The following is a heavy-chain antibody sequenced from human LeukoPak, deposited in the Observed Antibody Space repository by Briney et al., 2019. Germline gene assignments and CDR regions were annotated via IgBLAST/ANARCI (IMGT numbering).Heavy chain of an antibody. CDR1: GGSFSGYY. CDR3: ARGRGYSPYNWFDP. CDR2: ISHSGST. V-gene: IGHV4-34*01. Sequence: PSETLSLTCAVYGGSFSGYYWSWIRQPPGKGLEWIGEISHSGSTNYNPSLKSRVTISVDTSKNQFSLKLSSVTAADTAVYYCARGRGYSPYNWFDPWGQGTLVTVSS. D-gene: IGHD2-21*01. J-gene: IGHJ5*02.